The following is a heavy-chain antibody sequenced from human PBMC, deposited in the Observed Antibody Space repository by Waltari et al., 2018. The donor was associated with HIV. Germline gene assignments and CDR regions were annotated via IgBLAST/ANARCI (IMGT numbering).Heavy chain of an antibody. CDR3: ARAYCSATGCQIGGY. J-gene: IGHJ4*02. D-gene: IGHD2-2*01. V-gene: IGHV1-2*06. Sequence: QVQLVQSGAEGKTPGASVEVSCKASGYTFSNYYLHWVRQAPGQGLEWMGRINPSKGGTNYAQSFQGRVTMTRDTSISTAYMELTRLTSDVTAVYYCARAYCSATGCQIGGYWGQGTLVTVSS. CDR2: INPSKGGT. CDR1: GYTFSNYY.